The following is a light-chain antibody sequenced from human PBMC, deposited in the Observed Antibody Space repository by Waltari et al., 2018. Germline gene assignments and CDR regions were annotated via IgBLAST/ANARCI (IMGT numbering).Light chain of an antibody. CDR1: QSVSRY. J-gene: IGKJ3*01. CDR2: ETF. V-gene: IGKV3-11*01. CDR3: LHRSNWPPLFT. Sequence: EIVLTQSPVTLSLSPGERATLSSRASQSVSRYLAWYQQKPGQAPRLLFYETFSRASGIPARCRGSGSGTDFTLTISSLEPEDFAVYYCLHRSNWPPLFTFGPGTKVDIK.